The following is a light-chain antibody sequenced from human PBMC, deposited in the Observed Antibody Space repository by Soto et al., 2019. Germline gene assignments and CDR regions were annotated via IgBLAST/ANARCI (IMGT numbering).Light chain of an antibody. V-gene: IGKV3-20*01. CDR2: GAS. Sequence: EIVFTQSPGTLSLSPGERATHSCRASQSVSSSYLAWYQQKPGQAPRLLIYGASSRATGIPDRFSGSGSGTDFTLTISRLEPEDFAVYYCQQYGSSPRTFGQGTKVDNK. CDR3: QQYGSSPRT. CDR1: QSVSSSY. J-gene: IGKJ1*01.